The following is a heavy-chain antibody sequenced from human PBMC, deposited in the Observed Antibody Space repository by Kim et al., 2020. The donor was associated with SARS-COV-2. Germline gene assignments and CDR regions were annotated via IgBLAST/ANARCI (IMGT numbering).Heavy chain of an antibody. V-gene: IGHV4-59*09. D-gene: IGHD1-1*01. Sequence: NDNPSLKSRLTMSVDTSKNQFSLKLRSVTAADTAVYYCAGGEPPSVHLDSWGQGTLVIVSS. CDR3: AGGEPPSVHLDS. J-gene: IGHJ4*02.